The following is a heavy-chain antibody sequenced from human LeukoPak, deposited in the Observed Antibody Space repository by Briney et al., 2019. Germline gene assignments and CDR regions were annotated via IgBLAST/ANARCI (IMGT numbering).Heavy chain of an antibody. CDR1: GYTFTSYY. Sequence: ASVKVSCKASGYTFTSYYMHWVRQAPGQGLEWMGIINPSGCGTSYAQKFQGGVTLTTATSTRAVSKERSGLGSWDTAVYYSGGGAGTTIFIWGQETLVT. J-gene: IGHJ4*02. CDR2: INPSGCGT. V-gene: IGHV1-46*01. CDR3: GGGAGTTIFI. D-gene: IGHD3-3*01.